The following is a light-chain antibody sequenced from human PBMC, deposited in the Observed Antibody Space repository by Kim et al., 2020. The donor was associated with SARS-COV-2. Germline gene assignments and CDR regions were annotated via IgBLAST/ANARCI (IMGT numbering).Light chain of an antibody. J-gene: IGLJ3*02. V-gene: IGLV3-19*01. CDR3: NSRDSSGNHWV. CDR2: GKN. CDR1: RLRSYY. Sequence: LRQKVRITCQGDRLRSYYASWYQQKPGQAPVLVIYGKNNRPSGIPDRFSGASSGNTASLTITGAQAEDEADYYCNSRDSSGNHWVFGGGTQLTVL.